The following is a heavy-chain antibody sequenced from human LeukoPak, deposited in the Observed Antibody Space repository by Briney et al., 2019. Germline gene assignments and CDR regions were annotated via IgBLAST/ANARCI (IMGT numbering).Heavy chain of an antibody. D-gene: IGHD1-26*01. CDR3: VRDFRAMGGTTACLHY. CDR1: GFTFSSHV. V-gene: IGHV3-21*01. Sequence: GGSLRLSCAASGFTFSSHVMSWVRQAPGKGLEWVSSISRNSRHVYYGGSVWGRFTISTDDARNSLFLEMNSLRAEDMAVYYCVRDFRAMGGTTACLHYWGQGTLVTVSS. CDR2: ISRNSRHV. J-gene: IGHJ4*02.